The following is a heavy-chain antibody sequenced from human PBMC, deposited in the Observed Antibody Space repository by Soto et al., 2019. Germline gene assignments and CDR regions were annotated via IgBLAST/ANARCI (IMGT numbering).Heavy chain of an antibody. CDR3: AKGPGYSSSFGWFDP. Sequence: PGRSLRLSCAASGFTFSSYAMSWVRQAPGKGLEWASAISGSGGSTYYADSVKGRFTISRDNSKNTLYLQMNSLRAEDTAVYYCAKGPGYSSSFGWFDPWGQGTLVTVSS. D-gene: IGHD6-13*01. CDR1: GFTFSSYA. CDR2: ISGSGGST. V-gene: IGHV3-23*01. J-gene: IGHJ5*02.